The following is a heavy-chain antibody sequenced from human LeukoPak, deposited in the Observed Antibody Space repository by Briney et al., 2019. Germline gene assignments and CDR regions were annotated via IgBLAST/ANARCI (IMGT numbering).Heavy chain of an antibody. D-gene: IGHD1-26*01. CDR3: AKDRHSGSSPFDY. J-gene: IGHJ4*02. V-gene: IGHV3-23*01. CDR2: ISGSGGST. Sequence: GGSLRLSCAASGFTFSSYAMSWVRQAPGKGPEWVSAISGSGGSTYYADSVKGRFTISRDNSKNTLYLQMNSLRAEDTAVYYCAKDRHSGSSPFDYWGQGTLVTVSS. CDR1: GFTFSSYA.